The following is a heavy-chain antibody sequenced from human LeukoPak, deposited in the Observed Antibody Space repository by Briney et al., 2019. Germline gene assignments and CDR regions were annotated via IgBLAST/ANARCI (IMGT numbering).Heavy chain of an antibody. V-gene: IGHV4-59*01. D-gene: IGHD6-13*01. CDR1: GGSISSYY. Sequence: PSETLSLTCTVSGGSISSYYWSWIRQPPGKGLEWIGYIYYSGTTKYSPSLKSRVTISVDTSKNQFSLRLNSVTAADTAVYYCAREPPGIAAAGDEGFDYWGQGTLVTVSS. CDR3: AREPPGIAAAGDEGFDY. J-gene: IGHJ4*02. CDR2: IYYSGTT.